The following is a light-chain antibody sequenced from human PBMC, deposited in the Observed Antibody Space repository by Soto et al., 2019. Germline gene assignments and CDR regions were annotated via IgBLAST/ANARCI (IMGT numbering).Light chain of an antibody. CDR1: SSNIGSNY. Sequence: QSVLTQPPSASGTPGQRVTISCSGSSSNIGSNYVYWYQQLPGAAPKLLIYRNNHRPSGVPDRFSGSKSGTSASLAISGLRSEDEADYYCAAWDDSLSGHYVFGTGTKLTVL. CDR3: AAWDDSLSGHYV. J-gene: IGLJ1*01. CDR2: RNN. V-gene: IGLV1-47*01.